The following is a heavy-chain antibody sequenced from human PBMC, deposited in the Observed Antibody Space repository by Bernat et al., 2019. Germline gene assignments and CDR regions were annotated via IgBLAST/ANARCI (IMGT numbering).Heavy chain of an antibody. Sequence: QVQLQESGPGLVKPSQTLSLTCTVSGGSISSGGLYWSWIRQLPGKGLEWIGYIYYRGNTDYSPSLRSRVTMVVDTSKNEFSLKVNSVTAADTAVYYCAGLFWSGNVHFDYWGQGILVTVSS. D-gene: IGHD3-3*01. J-gene: IGHJ4*02. CDR2: IYYRGNT. CDR1: GGSISSGGLY. V-gene: IGHV4-31*03. CDR3: AGLFWSGNVHFDY.